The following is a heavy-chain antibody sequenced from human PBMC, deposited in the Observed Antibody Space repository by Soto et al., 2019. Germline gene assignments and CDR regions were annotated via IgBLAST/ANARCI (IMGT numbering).Heavy chain of an antibody. D-gene: IGHD2-8*02. Sequence: SETLSLTCASYGTSFSGYYWSWIRQPPGKGLEWIGEINHSGSTNYNPSLKSRVTISVDTSKNQFSLKLSSVTAADTAVYYCARASWSLDYWGQGTLVT. J-gene: IGHJ4*02. CDR1: GTSFSGYY. CDR2: INHSGST. CDR3: ARASWSLDY. V-gene: IGHV4-34*01.